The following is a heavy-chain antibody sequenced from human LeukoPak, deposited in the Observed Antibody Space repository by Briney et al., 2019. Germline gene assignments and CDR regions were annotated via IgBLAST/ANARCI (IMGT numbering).Heavy chain of an antibody. CDR2: ISAYNGNT. D-gene: IGHD6-19*01. Sequence: ASVKVSCKASGYTFTSYGISWVRQAPGQGLEWMGWISAYNGNTNYAQKLQGRVTMTTDTSMSTAYMELRSLRSDDTAVYYCARVGYSSGWYEKKNFDYWGQGTLVTVSS. CDR3: ARVGYSSGWYEKKNFDY. CDR1: GYTFTSYG. V-gene: IGHV1-18*01. J-gene: IGHJ4*02.